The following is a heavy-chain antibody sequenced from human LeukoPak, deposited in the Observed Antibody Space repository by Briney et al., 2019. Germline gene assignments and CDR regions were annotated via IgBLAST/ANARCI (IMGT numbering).Heavy chain of an antibody. Sequence: GASVRVSCKASGYTFTGYYMHWVRQAPGQGLEWMRWINPNSGGTNYAQKFQGRVTMTRDTSISTAYMELSRLRSDDTAVYYCARVHSSGCISYWYFDLWGRGTLVTVSS. CDR1: GYTFTGYY. CDR3: ARVHSSGCISYWYFDL. D-gene: IGHD6-25*01. CDR2: INPNSGGT. V-gene: IGHV1-2*02. J-gene: IGHJ2*01.